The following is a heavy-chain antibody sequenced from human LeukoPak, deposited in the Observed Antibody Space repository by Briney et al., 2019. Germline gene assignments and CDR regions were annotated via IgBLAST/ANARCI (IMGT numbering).Heavy chain of an antibody. CDR3: ARDHTVDGLVFDY. V-gene: IGHV3-7*01. J-gene: IGHJ4*02. CDR1: GFTFNSHW. Sequence: PGGSLRLSCATSGFTFNSHWMNWVRQAPGKGLELVATINQDGTEKYSVDSVKGRFTISRDNAKNSLYLQMNSLRVDDTAVYYCARDHTVDGLVFDYWGQGALVTVSS. D-gene: IGHD6-19*01. CDR2: INQDGTEK.